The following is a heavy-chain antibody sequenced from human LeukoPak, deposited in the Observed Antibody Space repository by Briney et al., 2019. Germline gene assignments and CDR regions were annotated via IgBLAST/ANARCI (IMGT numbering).Heavy chain of an antibody. Sequence: SETLSLTCTVSGGSVSSGSYYWSWIRQPPGKGLEWIGYIYYSGSTNYNPSLKSRVTISVDTSKKQFSLKLSSVTAADTAVYHCAREAMYSYGNNFDYWGQGTLVTVSS. CDR3: AREAMYSYGNNFDY. D-gene: IGHD5-18*01. V-gene: IGHV4-61*01. CDR1: GGSVSSGSYY. CDR2: IYYSGST. J-gene: IGHJ4*02.